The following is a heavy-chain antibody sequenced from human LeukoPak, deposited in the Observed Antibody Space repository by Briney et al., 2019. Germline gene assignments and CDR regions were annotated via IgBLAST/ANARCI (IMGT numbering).Heavy chain of an antibody. CDR3: ATPGRYSSSPFDY. J-gene: IGHJ4*02. CDR1: GLTFSNYA. Sequence: PGGSLRLSCAASGLTFSNYAMSWVRQAPGKGLEWVSAISGSGGSTYYVDSVKGRFTISRDNSKNTLYLQMNSLRAEDTAVYYCATPGRYSSSPFDYWGQGTLVTVSS. D-gene: IGHD6-6*01. CDR2: ISGSGGST. V-gene: IGHV3-23*01.